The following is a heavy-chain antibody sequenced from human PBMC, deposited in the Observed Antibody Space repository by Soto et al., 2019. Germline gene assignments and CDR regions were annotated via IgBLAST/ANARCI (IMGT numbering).Heavy chain of an antibody. CDR1: GYTFTDYY. J-gene: IGHJ4*02. CDR2: INPYSGGT. CDR3: ARPPKRYHYYFDY. D-gene: IGHD2-2*01. V-gene: IGHV1-2*02. Sequence: ASVKFSCKASGYTFTDYYVNWVRQAPGQGPEWMGWINPYSGGTDYPQKFQGRVTMTRDTSITTVYMELSGLRSDDTAVYFCARPPKRYHYYFDYWGQGTPVTVSS.